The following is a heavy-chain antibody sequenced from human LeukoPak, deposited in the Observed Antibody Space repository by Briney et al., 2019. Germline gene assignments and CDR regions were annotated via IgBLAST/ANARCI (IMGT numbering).Heavy chain of an antibody. CDR2: ISSSSSYI. J-gene: IGHJ4*02. Sequence: KPGGSLRLSCAASGFTFSSYSMNWVRQAPGKGLEWVSSISSSSSYIYYADSVKGRFTISRDNSKNTLYLQMNSLRAEDAAVYYCAKGEGYDILTGSPSFDYWGQGTLVTVSS. V-gene: IGHV3-21*04. CDR1: GFTFSSYS. CDR3: AKGEGYDILTGSPSFDY. D-gene: IGHD3-9*01.